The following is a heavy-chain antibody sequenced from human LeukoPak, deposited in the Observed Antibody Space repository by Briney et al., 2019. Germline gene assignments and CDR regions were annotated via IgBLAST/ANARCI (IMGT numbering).Heavy chain of an antibody. V-gene: IGHV3-21*01. D-gene: IGHD1-14*01. CDR1: GFTFTAYT. CDR3: ARVYRSYFDY. Sequence: GGSLRLSCAASGFTFTAYTINWFRQAPGKGLEWVSYISGSTTDIYYADSAKGRLTISRNNAKNSLYLQMTSLRAEDTAVYYCARVYRSYFDYWGQGTLVTVSS. CDR2: ISGSTTDI. J-gene: IGHJ4*01.